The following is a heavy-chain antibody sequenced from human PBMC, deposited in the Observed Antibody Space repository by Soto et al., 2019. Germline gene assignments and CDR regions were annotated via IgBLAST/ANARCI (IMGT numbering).Heavy chain of an antibody. Sequence: PSETLSLTCAVYGGSFSGYYWSWIRQPPGKGLEWIGEINHSGSTNYNPSLKSRVTISVDTSKNQFSLKLSSVTAADTAVYYCARGRYCSSTSCYTLVDYWGQGTMVTVYS. V-gene: IGHV4-34*01. CDR2: INHSGST. CDR1: GGSFSGYY. CDR3: ARGRYCSSTSCYTLVDY. J-gene: IGHJ4*02. D-gene: IGHD2-2*02.